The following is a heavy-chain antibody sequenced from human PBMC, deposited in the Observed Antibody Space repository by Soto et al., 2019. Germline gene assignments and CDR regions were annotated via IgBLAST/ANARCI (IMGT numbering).Heavy chain of an antibody. J-gene: IGHJ6*03. D-gene: IGHD3-10*01. CDR1: GFTFSSYS. CDR3: ARQPRQYYYGSGIHRYYYYYMDV. V-gene: IGHV3-48*01. CDR2: ISSSSSTI. Sequence: SGGSLRLSCAASGFTFSSYSMNWVRPAPGKGLEWVPYISSSSSTIYYADSVKGRFTISRDNAKNSLYLQMNSLRAEDTAVYYCARQPRQYYYGSGIHRYYYYYMDVWGKGTTVTVSS.